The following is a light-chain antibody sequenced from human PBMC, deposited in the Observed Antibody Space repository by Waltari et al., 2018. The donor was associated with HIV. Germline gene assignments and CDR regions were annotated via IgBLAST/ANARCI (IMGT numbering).Light chain of an antibody. CDR3: SSWDDRLNGQGV. CDR1: RSNIRSHT. Sequence: QSVLTQPPSASGTPGQRVTSSCSGTRSNIRSHTFHCSQLLTGTAPTLLIYNDNERPSGVPGRFSGSRSGASASLAISGLQPEDEADYYCSSWDDRLNGQGVFGGGTKLTVL. J-gene: IGLJ3*02. V-gene: IGLV1-44*01. CDR2: NDN.